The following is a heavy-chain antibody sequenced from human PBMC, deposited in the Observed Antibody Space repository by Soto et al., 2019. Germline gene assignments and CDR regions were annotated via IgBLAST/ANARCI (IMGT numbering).Heavy chain of an antibody. D-gene: IGHD3-22*01. CDR1: GGSISSYY. V-gene: IGHV4-4*07. CDR2: IYSSGST. Sequence: PSETLSLTCTVSGGSISSYYWSWIRQPAGKGLEWIGRIYSSGSTNYNPSLNRRVTLSVDTSKNQFSLKLTSVTVAPASVYYCARDLFDSGGCSPRCLKYFDPWGQGILVTVSS. CDR3: ARDLFDSGGCSPRCLKYFDP. J-gene: IGHJ5*02.